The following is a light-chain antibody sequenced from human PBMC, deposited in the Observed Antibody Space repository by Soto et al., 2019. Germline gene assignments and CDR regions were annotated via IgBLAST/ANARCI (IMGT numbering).Light chain of an antibody. Sequence: ETVLTQSPATLSLSPGERATLSCRASQSVTSSLAWFQQKPGQPPRLLIYDVSVRATGIPARFSGSGSGTDFTLTISSLEPEDFAVYYCQQRSTWPTFGGGTKVDIK. CDR2: DVS. CDR1: QSVTSS. V-gene: IGKV3-11*01. CDR3: QQRSTWPT. J-gene: IGKJ4*01.